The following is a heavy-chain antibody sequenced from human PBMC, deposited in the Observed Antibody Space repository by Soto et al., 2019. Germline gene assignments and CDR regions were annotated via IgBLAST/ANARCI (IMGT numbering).Heavy chain of an antibody. D-gene: IGHD3-22*01. CDR2: ISGSGGST. CDR3: AKGPHYDSSGYYYNYGMVV. V-gene: IGHV3-23*01. Sequence: PGGSLRLSCAASGFTFSSYAMSWVRQAPGKGLEWVSAISGSGGSTYYADSVKGRFTISRDNSKNTLYLQMNSLRAEDTAVYYCAKGPHYDSSGYYYNYGMVVWGQGTTVTVSS. J-gene: IGHJ6*02. CDR1: GFTFSSYA.